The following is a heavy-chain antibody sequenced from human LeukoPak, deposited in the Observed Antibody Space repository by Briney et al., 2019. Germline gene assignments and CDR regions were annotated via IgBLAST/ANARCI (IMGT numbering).Heavy chain of an antibody. CDR1: GYTFTSYA. J-gene: IGHJ6*03. D-gene: IGHD3-22*01. Sequence: GASVKVSCKASGYTFTSYAMNWVRQAPGQGLEWMGWINTNTGNPTYAQGFTGRFVFSLDTSVSTAYLQISSLKAEDTAVYYCASTYYYDSSGYYLPYNYYYYMDVWGKGTTVTVSS. CDR3: ASTYYYDSSGYYLPYNYYYYMDV. CDR2: INTNTGNP. V-gene: IGHV7-4-1*02.